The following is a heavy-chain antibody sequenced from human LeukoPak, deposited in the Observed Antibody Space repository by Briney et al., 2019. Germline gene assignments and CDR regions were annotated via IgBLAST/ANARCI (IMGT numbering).Heavy chain of an antibody. CDR1: GYTFTSYG. CDR2: ISAYNGNT. J-gene: IGHJ6*03. CDR3: ARGRTDYYYYYYMDV. V-gene: IGHV1-18*01. Sequence: ASVKVSCKASGYTFTSYGISWVRQAPGQGLEWMGWISAYNGNTNYAQKLQGRVTMTRDTSISTAYMELSGLRSDDTAVYYCARGRTDYYYYYYMDVWGKGTTVTVSS.